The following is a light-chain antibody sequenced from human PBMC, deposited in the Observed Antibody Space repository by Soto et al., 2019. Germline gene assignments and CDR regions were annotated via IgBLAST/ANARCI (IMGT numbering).Light chain of an antibody. CDR1: SSDIGAGYD. CDR3: QSYDSSLRHYV. V-gene: IGLV1-40*01. CDR2: GNT. Sequence: QSVLTQPPSVSGAPGQRVTISCTGSSSDIGAGYDVHWYQQLPGKAPTLLIYGNTKRPSGVPDRFSGSRSGPSASLAITGLQAEDEADYYCQSYDSSLRHYVFGTGTKLTVL. J-gene: IGLJ1*01.